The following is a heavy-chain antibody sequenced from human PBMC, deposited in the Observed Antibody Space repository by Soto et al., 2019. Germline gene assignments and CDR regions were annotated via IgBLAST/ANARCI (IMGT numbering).Heavy chain of an antibody. CDR1: GFIFRNAW. CDR3: TSEKGWRQSPLDS. CDR2: IKSKSSGGTT. V-gene: IGHV3-15*01. D-gene: IGHD4-4*01. J-gene: IGHJ5*01. Sequence: PGGSLRLSCAASGFIFRNAWMSWVRQAPGKGLERVGRIKSKSSGGTTDYAAPVEGRVTITRDDSKSILYLQMTSLTVEDTAVYFCTSEKGWRQSPLDSWGQGALVTVSS.